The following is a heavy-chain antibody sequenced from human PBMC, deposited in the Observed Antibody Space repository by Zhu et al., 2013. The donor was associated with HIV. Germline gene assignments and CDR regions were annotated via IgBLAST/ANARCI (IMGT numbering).Heavy chain of an antibody. V-gene: IGHV1-69*01. D-gene: IGHD3-3*01. Sequence: QVQLVQSGAEVKKPGSSVKVSCKASGGTFSSYAISWVRQAPGQGLEWMGGIIPIFGTANYAQKFQGRVTITADESTSTAYMELSSLRSEDTAVYYCASRITIFGVVIMDYYYGMDVWGQGTTVTVSS. CDR2: IIPIFGTA. CDR3: ASRITIFGVVIMDYYYGMDV. J-gene: IGHJ6*02. CDR1: GGTFSSYA.